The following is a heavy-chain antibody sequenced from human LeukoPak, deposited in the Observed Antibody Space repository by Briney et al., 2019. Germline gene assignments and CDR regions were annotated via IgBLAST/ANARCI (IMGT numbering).Heavy chain of an antibody. Sequence: GGSLRLSCAASGFTVSSNYMSWARQAPGKGLEWVSVIDSVDGAYYADSVKGRFIISRDNSKNTLYLQMNSLRAEDTAVYYCARGGMVATIENWGQGTLVTVSS. J-gene: IGHJ4*02. V-gene: IGHV3-53*01. CDR3: ARGGMVATIEN. D-gene: IGHD5-12*01. CDR1: GFTVSSNY. CDR2: IDSVDGA.